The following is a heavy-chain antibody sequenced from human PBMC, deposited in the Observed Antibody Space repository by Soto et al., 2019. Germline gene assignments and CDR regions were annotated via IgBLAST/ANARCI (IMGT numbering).Heavy chain of an antibody. D-gene: IGHD3-10*01. J-gene: IGHJ6*02. CDR1: GFTFSSYA. Sequence: QVQLVESGGGVVQPGRSLRLSCAASGFTFSSYAMHWVRQAPGKGLAWVAVISYDGSNKYYADSVKGRFTISRDNSKNTLYLQMNSLRAEDTAVYYCARDTYYYGSGSFPPGGYYYYGMDVWGQGTTVTVSS. CDR2: ISYDGSNK. CDR3: ARDTYYYGSGSFPPGGYYYYGMDV. V-gene: IGHV3-30-3*01.